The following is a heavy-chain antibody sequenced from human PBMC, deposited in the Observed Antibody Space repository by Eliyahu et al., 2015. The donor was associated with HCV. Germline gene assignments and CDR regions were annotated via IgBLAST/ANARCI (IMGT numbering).Heavy chain of an antibody. Sequence: QVQLVESGGGVVQPGXSLRLSCXAXGFXFSSYAMHWVRQGPGKGLEWVAVISYDGSNKYYADSVKGRFTISRDNSKNTLYLQMNSLRAEDTAVYYCARALQLWFNFDYWGQGTLVTVSS. J-gene: IGHJ4*02. V-gene: IGHV3-30-3*01. D-gene: IGHD5-18*01. CDR1: GFXFSSYA. CDR2: ISYDGSNK. CDR3: ARALQLWFNFDY.